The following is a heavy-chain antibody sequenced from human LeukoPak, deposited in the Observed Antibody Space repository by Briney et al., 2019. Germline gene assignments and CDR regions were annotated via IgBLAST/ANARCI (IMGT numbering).Heavy chain of an antibody. Sequence: GPLRLSCEASGFTVSGNYMSWVRQAPGTGLEWIREINHSGSTNYNPSLKSRVTISVDTSKNQFSLKLSSVTAADTAVYYCAGSWELRPDDAFDIWGQGTMVTVSS. CDR2: INHSGST. D-gene: IGHD1-26*01. CDR3: AGSWELRPDDAFDI. V-gene: IGHV4-34*08. J-gene: IGHJ3*02. CDR1: GFTVSGNY.